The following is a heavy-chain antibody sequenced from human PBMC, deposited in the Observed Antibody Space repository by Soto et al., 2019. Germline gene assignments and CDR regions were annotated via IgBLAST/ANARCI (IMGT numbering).Heavy chain of an antibody. Sequence: SETLSLTCTVSGGSISSSSSSWGWIRQPPGKGLDWLGIISYSGSTYYSPSLKSRVTISVDASKNLFSLKLSSVTAADTAVYYCARTYVTDVVVVPASKDYMDVWGKGTTVTVSS. D-gene: IGHD2-2*01. J-gene: IGHJ6*03. CDR3: ARTYVTDVVVVPASKDYMDV. CDR1: GGSISSSSSS. CDR2: ISYSGST. V-gene: IGHV4-39*01.